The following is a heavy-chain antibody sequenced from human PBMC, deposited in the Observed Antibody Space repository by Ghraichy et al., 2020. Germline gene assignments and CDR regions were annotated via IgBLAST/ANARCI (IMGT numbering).Heavy chain of an antibody. Sequence: GGSLRLSCAASGFTFSSYWMHWVRQAPGKGLVWVSRINSDGSSTSYADSVKGRFTISRDNAKNTLYLQMNSLRAEDTAVYYCARGRTGYSRPTGYNWFDPWGQGTMVTVSS. CDR1: GFTFSSYW. CDR2: INSDGSST. V-gene: IGHV3-74*01. D-gene: IGHD6-13*01. J-gene: IGHJ5*01. CDR3: ARGRTGYSRPTGYNWFDP.